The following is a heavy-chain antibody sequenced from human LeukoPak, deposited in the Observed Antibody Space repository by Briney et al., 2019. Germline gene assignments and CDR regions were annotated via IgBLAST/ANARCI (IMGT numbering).Heavy chain of an antibody. CDR2: IWYDGSNK. CDR3: ARGGSGYDLHFDY. J-gene: IGHJ4*02. CDR1: GFTFSSYG. Sequence: PGRSLRLSRAASGFTFSSYGMHWVRQAPGKGLEWVAVIWYDGSNKYYADSVKGRFTISRDNSKNTLYLQVNSLRAEDTAVYYCARGGSGYDLHFDYWGQGTLVTVSS. D-gene: IGHD5-12*01. V-gene: IGHV3-33*01.